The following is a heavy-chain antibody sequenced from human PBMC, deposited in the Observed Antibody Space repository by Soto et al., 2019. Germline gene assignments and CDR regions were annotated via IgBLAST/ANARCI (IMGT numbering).Heavy chain of an antibody. V-gene: IGHV4-31*03. CDR2: IYYSGST. D-gene: IGHD6-19*01. CDR3: ARDRQGIAVAQFDP. CDR1: GGSISSGGYY. Sequence: SETLSLTCTVSGGSISSGGYYWSWIRQHPGKGPEWIGYIYYSGSTYYNPSLKSRVTISVDTSKNQFSLKLSSVTAADTAVYYCARDRQGIAVAQFDPWGQGTLVTVSS. J-gene: IGHJ5*02.